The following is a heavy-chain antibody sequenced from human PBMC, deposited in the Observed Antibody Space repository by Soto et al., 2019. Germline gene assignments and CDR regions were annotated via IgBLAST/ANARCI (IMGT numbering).Heavy chain of an antibody. CDR3: ARRVMVADTSRDGWFDP. CDR1: GGTFSSYV. Sequence: QVQLVQSGAEVKKPGSSVKVSCKASGGTFSSYVISWVRQAPGQGLEWMGGVIPMFDTANYAQKFQGRVTMTADKSTSTVYLELSSLRSQDTAVYYSARRVMVADTSRDGWFDPWGQGTLVTVSS. CDR2: VIPMFDTA. J-gene: IGHJ5*02. D-gene: IGHD2-15*01. V-gene: IGHV1-69*14.